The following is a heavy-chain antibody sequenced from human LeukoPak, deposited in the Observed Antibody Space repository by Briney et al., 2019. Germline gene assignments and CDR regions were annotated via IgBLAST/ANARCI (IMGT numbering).Heavy chain of an antibody. CDR1: GYSISSGYY. J-gene: IGHJ6*03. V-gene: IGHV4-38-2*02. CDR3: ARVHSGSYYYYYYYMDV. CDR2: IYHSGST. Sequence: SETLSLTCTVSGYSISSGYYWGWIRQPPGKGLEWIGSIYHSGSTYYNPSLKSRVTISVDTSKNQFSLKLSSVTAADTAVYYCARVHSGSYYYYYYYMDVWGKGTTVTISS. D-gene: IGHD1-26*01.